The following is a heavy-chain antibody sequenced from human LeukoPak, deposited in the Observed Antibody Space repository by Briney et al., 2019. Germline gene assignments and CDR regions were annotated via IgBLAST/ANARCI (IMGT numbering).Heavy chain of an antibody. CDR2: ISSNGGST. V-gene: IGHV3-64*05. CDR3: VKGAAGEYYYYHMDV. Sequence: GESLILSCPASGFSFSSYAMHWVRQAPEKGLEYVSAISSNGGSTYYADSVKGRFTISRDNSKNTLFIQMSSLRTEDTAVYYCVKGAAGEYYYYHMDVWGQGTTVIVSS. J-gene: IGHJ6*02. CDR1: GFSFSSYA. D-gene: IGHD6-13*01.